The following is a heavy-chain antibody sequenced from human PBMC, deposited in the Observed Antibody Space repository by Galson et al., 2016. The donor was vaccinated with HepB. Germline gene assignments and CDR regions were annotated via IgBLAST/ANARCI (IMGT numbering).Heavy chain of an antibody. J-gene: IGHJ6*02. Sequence: SLRLSCAASGLNFSPYWMHWVRQVPGKGLMWLSHINSGGSITTYADSVRGRFSISRDNAKNTLYLHMNGLRAEDTAHYYCALEKIYVGSLDVWGQGTTVTVSS. V-gene: IGHV3-74*03. CDR1: GLNFSPYW. CDR2: INSGGSIT. D-gene: IGHD3-10*01. CDR3: ALEKIYVGSLDV.